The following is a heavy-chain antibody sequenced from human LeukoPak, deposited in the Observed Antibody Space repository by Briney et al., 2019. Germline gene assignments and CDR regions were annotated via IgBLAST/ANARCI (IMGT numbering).Heavy chain of an antibody. CDR2: ISGSGGST. CDR3: AKSPAGSSWPSIDY. D-gene: IGHD6-13*01. J-gene: IGHJ4*02. V-gene: IGHV3-23*01. CDR1: GFTFSSYA. Sequence: GGSLRLCCAASGFTFSSYAMSWVRQTPGKGLECVAPISGSGGSTYYADSVRGRFTVSRDNSKNMLYLQMNSLRVEDTAVYYCAKSPAGSSWPSIDYWGQGTLVAVSS.